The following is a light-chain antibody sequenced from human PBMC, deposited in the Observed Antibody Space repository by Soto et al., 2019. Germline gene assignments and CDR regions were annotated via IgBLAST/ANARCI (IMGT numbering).Light chain of an antibody. CDR2: DAS. J-gene: IGKJ1*01. V-gene: IGKV3-20*01. CDR3: QQYGSSHRT. CDR1: QSVRNNY. Sequence: EIVLTQSPGTLSLSPGERATLSCRASQSVRNNYLAWYQQKPGQAPRLLIYDASSRATDIPDRFSGSGSGTDFTLTISRLEPEDFAVYYCQQYGSSHRTFGQGTKVETK.